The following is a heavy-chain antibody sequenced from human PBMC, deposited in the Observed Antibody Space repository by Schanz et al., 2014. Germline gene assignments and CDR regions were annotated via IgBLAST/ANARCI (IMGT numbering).Heavy chain of an antibody. CDR2: VYYTGST. Sequence: QVQLQESGPGLVKPSETLSLTCTVSGGSISSYYWNWIRQPPGKGLEWIGYVYYTGSTTYNPSLKSRVTISVVPSKRQFSLRLNSVTAADTAVYYCARSVGMVRRYFDSWGQGNLVTVSS. V-gene: IGHV4-59*12. D-gene: IGHD5-18*01. J-gene: IGHJ4*02. CDR1: GGSISSYY. CDR3: ARSVGMVRRYFDS.